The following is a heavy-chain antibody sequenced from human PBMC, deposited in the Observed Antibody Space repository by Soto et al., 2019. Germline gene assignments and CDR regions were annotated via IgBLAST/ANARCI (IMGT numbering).Heavy chain of an antibody. J-gene: IGHJ6*02. CDR1: GFTFSSYE. CDR2: ISSSGSTI. V-gene: IGHV3-48*03. D-gene: IGHD2-2*01. Sequence: PGGSLRLSCAASGFTFSSYEMNWVRQAPGKGLEWVSYISSSGSTIYYADSVKGRFTISRDNAKNSLYLQMNSLRAEDTAVYYCAREDIVVVPAALHGYYGMDVWGQGTTVTVSS. CDR3: AREDIVVVPAALHGYYGMDV.